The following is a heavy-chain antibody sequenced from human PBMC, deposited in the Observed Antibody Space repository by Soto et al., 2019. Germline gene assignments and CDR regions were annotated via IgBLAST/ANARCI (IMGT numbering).Heavy chain of an antibody. V-gene: IGHV1-2*02. CDR3: ARDRSLAYCGSGCYSLFDS. Sequence: GASVKVSCKTSGYMFTGFYIHWVRQAPGQGLEWTGWINPNSGGSNYSQNFQGRVTMTRDTSISTVYLELRRLRSDDTAVYYCARDRSLAYCGSGCYSLFDSWGQGTLVTVSS. D-gene: IGHD2-21*01. CDR1: GYMFTGFY. J-gene: IGHJ4*02. CDR2: INPNSGGS.